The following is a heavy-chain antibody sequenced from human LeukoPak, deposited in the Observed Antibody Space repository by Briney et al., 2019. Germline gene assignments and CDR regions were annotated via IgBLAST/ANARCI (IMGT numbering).Heavy chain of an antibody. CDR1: GYTFTGYY. CDR3: ARVDGIYSSSWYYFDY. D-gene: IGHD6-13*01. CDR2: INPNSGGT. V-gene: IGHV1-2*02. J-gene: IGHJ4*02. Sequence: ASVKVSCEASGYTFTGYYMHWVRQAPGQGLEWMGWINPNSGGTNYAQKFQGRVTMTRDTSISTAYMELSRLRSDDTAVYYCARVDGIYSSSWYYFDYWGQGTLVTVSS.